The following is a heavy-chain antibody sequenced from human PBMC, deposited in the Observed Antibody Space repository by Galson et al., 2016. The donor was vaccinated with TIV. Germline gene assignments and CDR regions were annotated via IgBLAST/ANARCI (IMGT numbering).Heavy chain of an antibody. CDR2: ISAYSGDT. Sequence: SVKVSCKASGYTFNKYGVSWVRQAPGQGLEWMGWISAYSGDTNYAQKFQGRVTMTTDTYTSTAYMDLRSLRSDDTAVYYCTRDRVSMTMILVVDYYFGMDVWGQGTTVTVSS. V-gene: IGHV1-18*04. CDR3: TRDRVSMTMILVVDYYFGMDV. CDR1: GYTFNKYG. J-gene: IGHJ6*02. D-gene: IGHD3-22*01.